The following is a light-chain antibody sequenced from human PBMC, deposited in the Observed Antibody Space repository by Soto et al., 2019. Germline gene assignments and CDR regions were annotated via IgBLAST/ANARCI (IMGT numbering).Light chain of an antibody. CDR3: QQFNNYPWA. J-gene: IGKJ1*01. V-gene: IGKV1-5*03. CDR1: QSISSW. Sequence: DIQMTQSPSTLSASVGDRVTITCRASQSISSWLAWYQQKPGKAPKLLIYKASSLESGVPSRFSGSGSGTDFTLTISSLQPDDFATYYCQQFNNYPWAFGQGTRVEIK. CDR2: KAS.